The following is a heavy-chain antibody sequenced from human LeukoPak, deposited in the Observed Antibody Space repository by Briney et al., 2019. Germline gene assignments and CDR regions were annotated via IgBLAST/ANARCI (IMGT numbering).Heavy chain of an antibody. CDR2: IYYSGTT. J-gene: IGHJ4*02. V-gene: IGHV4-39*01. Sequence: SETLSLTCTVSGGSISSSSYYWGWIRQPPGKGLEWIGSIYYSGTTYYNPSLKSRVTISVDTSKNQFSLKLSSVTAADTAVYYCACATGGGYSYGPFDYWGQGSLVTVSS. D-gene: IGHD5-18*01. CDR3: ACATGGGYSYGPFDY. CDR1: GGSISSSSYY.